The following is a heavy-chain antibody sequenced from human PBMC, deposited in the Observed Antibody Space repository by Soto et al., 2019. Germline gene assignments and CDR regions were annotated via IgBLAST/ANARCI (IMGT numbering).Heavy chain of an antibody. V-gene: IGHV1-3*01. CDR3: ARIGFCSFLIRAGDGIRYFCTVLAFLLNRSSDL. Sequence: GQRLEWLGWINAGNGNTKYSQKFQGRVTITRDTSASTAYMELSSLRSEDTAVYYCARIGFCSFLIRAGDGIRYFCTVLAFLLNRSSDL. J-gene: IGHJ2*01. D-gene: IGHD2-15*01. CDR2: INAGNGNT.